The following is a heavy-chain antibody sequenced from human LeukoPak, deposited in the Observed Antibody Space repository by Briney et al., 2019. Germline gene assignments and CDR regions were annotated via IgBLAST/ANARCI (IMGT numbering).Heavy chain of an antibody. CDR3: ARDVAPIDY. CDR1: GFTFSNYE. Sequence: GGSLRLSCAASGFTFSNYEMNWVRQAPGKGLEGISYISSSATTIYYADSVKGRFTISRDNAKNSLYLQMNSLRAEDTAVYYCARDVAPIDYWGQGTLVTVPS. V-gene: IGHV3-48*03. CDR2: ISSSATTI. J-gene: IGHJ4*02.